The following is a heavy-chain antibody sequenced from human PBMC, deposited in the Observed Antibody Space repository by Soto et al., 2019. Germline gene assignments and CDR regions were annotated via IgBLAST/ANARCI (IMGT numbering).Heavy chain of an antibody. CDR3: ARRWGGTFDY. CDR1: GGSIISYY. CDR2: IYYSGST. Sequence: SETLSLPYTFSGGSIISYYGSLIRQPPGKGLEWIGYIYYSGSTNYNPSLKSRVTISVDTSKNQFSLKLSSVTAADTAVYYCARRWGGTFDYWGQGTLVTVSS. J-gene: IGHJ4*02. V-gene: IGHV4-59*01. D-gene: IGHD2-21*01.